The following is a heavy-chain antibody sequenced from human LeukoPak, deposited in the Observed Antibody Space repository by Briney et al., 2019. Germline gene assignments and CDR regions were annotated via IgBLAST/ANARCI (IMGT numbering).Heavy chain of an antibody. J-gene: IGHJ4*02. CDR1: GGSISSYY. CDR2: IYCSGST. D-gene: IGHD2-15*01. V-gene: IGHV4-59*01. Sequence: PSETLSLTCTVSGGSISSYYWSWIRQPPGKGLEWIGYIYCSGSTNYNPSLKSRVTISVDTSKNQFSLKLSSVTAADTAVYYCARGLLGYCSGGSCLYYFDYWGQGTLVTVSS. CDR3: ARGLLGYCSGGSCLYYFDY.